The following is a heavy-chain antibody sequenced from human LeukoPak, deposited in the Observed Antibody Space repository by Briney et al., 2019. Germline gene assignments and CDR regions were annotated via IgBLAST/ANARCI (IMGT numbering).Heavy chain of an antibody. D-gene: IGHD3-10*01. Sequence: ASVKVSCKASGYSFTAYYIQWVRQAPGQGLEWVGWINPDSGGSNHAQKFQGRVTMTRDTSTSTAYMELRSLRSDDTAVYYCARDHATGTGWFDPWGQGTLVTVSS. CDR3: ARDHATGTGWFDP. CDR1: GYSFTAYY. J-gene: IGHJ5*02. CDR2: INPDSGGS. V-gene: IGHV1-2*02.